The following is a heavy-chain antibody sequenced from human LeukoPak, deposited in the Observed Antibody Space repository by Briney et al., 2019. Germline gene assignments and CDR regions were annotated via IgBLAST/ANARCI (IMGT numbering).Heavy chain of an antibody. CDR3: ARGTITMVRGVNSRGYMDV. CDR1: GGSISSSSYY. Sequence: SETLSLTCTVSGGSISSSSYYWGWIRQPPGKGLEWIGSIYYSGSTYYNPSLKSRVTISVDTSKNQFSLKLSSVTAADTAVYYCARGTITMVRGVNSRGYMDVWGKGTTVTVSS. V-gene: IGHV4-39*07. D-gene: IGHD3-10*01. J-gene: IGHJ6*03. CDR2: IYYSGST.